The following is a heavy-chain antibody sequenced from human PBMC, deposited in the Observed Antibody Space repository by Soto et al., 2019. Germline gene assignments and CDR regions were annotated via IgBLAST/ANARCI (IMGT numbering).Heavy chain of an antibody. Sequence: QDHLVHSGAEVKKPGASAKVSCKASGYTFKNYGINWVRQAPGRGLEWVAWISAYNGDTSYAQHFKGRVTVTTETLTNTAYMELRSLRPDDTAVYFCVLGGLETGYYRDMDYWGQGTLVSVSS. CDR1: GYTFKNYG. J-gene: IGHJ4*02. CDR2: ISAYNGDT. V-gene: IGHV1-18*04. D-gene: IGHD3-9*01. CDR3: VLGGLETGYYRDMDY.